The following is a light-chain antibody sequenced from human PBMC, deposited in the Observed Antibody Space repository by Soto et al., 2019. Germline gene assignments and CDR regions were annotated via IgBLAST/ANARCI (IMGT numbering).Light chain of an antibody. Sequence: EIVMTQSPATLSVSPGEGATLSCKASQNVYNNLAWYQQRPGQPPRLLIYDASTRATGISARFSGSGYGTEFTLTISSLQSEDFAVYFCQQRRNWPLTFGRGTKVEIK. CDR3: QQRRNWPLT. V-gene: IGKV3-15*01. J-gene: IGKJ4*01. CDR2: DAS. CDR1: QNVYNN.